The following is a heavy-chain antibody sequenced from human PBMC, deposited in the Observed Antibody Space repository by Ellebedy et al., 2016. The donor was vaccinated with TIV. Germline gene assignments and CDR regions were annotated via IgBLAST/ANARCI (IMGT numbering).Heavy chain of an antibody. CDR1: GFTFDDYA. J-gene: IGHJ4*02. CDR3: AKARGSGSYSSTDY. CDR2: ISWNSGSI. Sequence: PGGSLRLSCAASGFTFDDYAMHWVRQAPGKGLEWVSGISWNSGSIGYADSVKGRFTISRDNSKNSLFLQMNRLRAEDSALYYCAKARGSGSYSSTDYWGQGTLVTVSS. V-gene: IGHV3-9*01. D-gene: IGHD3-10*01.